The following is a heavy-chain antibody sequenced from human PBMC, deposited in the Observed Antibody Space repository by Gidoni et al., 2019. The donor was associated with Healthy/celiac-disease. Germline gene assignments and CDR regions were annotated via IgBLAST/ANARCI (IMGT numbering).Heavy chain of an antibody. Sequence: QVQLVQSGAEVKKPGASVRVSCKASGYPFTDFYMHWVRQAPGQGLEWMGWINPNSGGTNYAQKFRGRVTMTRDTSISTAHMELSRLRSDDTAVYYCARDLTVPHDAFDIWGQGTMVTVSS. J-gene: IGHJ3*02. V-gene: IGHV1-2*02. CDR3: ARDLTVPHDAFDI. CDR1: GYPFTDFY. CDR2: INPNSGGT. D-gene: IGHD4-17*01.